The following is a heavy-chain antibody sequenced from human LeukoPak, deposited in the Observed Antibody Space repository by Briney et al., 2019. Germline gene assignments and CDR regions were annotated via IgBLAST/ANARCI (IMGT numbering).Heavy chain of an antibody. J-gene: IGHJ4*02. D-gene: IGHD1-26*01. CDR1: GFTVSSNY. CDR2: IYSGGST. Sequence: GGSLRLSCAASGFTVSSNYMSWVRQAPGKGLEWVSVIYSGGSTYYADSVKGRFTISRDNSKNTLYLQMNSLRAEDTAVYYCVTYHGSYYEGNYWGQGTLVTVSS. CDR3: VTYHGSYYEGNY. V-gene: IGHV3-53*01.